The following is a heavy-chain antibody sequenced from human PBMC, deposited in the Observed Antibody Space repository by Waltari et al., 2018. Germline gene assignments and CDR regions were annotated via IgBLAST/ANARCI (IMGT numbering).Heavy chain of an antibody. CDR2: TRSKTYYGTA. CDR1: GFTFGDYG. J-gene: IGHJ4*02. D-gene: IGHD3-3*01. V-gene: IGHV3-49*04. Sequence: EVRLVESGGGLGEPGRSLRLSCSTSGFTFGDYGISWVRQAPGKGLEWVGFTRSKTYYGTAEYAASMKGRFIISRDDSKSVAYLQMNNLKSEDTAVYYCARVEGSFWSGYRFDSWGQGTPV. CDR3: ARVEGSFWSGYRFDS.